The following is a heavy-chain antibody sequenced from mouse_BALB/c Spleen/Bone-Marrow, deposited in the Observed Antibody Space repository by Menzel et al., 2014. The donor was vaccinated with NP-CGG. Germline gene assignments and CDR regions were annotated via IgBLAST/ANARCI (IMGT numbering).Heavy chain of an antibody. D-gene: IGHD3-3*01. CDR2: INPDSKTI. Sequence: EVKLQESGGGLVQPGGSLKLSCAASGFDFSRYWMSWVRQAPGKGLERIGEINPDSKTINSTPSLKDKFIISRDKGKNTLYLEMSKVRSEDTALYYCARRDYYYGMDYWGQGTSVTVSS. CDR3: ARRDYYYGMDY. J-gene: IGHJ4*01. CDR1: GFDFSRYW. V-gene: IGHV4-1*02.